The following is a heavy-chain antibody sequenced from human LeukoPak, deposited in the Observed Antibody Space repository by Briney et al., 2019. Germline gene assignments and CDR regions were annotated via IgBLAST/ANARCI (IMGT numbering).Heavy chain of an antibody. Sequence: GGALRLSCAASGFTFSSFGMHWVRQAPGEGLEWVAYIGYSGSDIYYADSVKGRFTISRDNSKNTVHLQLSSLRAADTALYSCARDLTERKYYIAFWGQGTLVTVSS. D-gene: IGHD2-8*02. CDR3: ARDLTERKYYIAF. J-gene: IGHJ4*02. V-gene: IGHV3-30*02. CDR2: IGYSGSDI. CDR1: GFTFSSFG.